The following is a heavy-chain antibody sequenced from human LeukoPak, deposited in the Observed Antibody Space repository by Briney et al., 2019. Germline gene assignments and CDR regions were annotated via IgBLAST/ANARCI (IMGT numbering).Heavy chain of an antibody. CDR3: ARAEYSSGFKHFDY. D-gene: IGHD6-19*01. V-gene: IGHV6-1*01. J-gene: IGHJ4*02. CDR1: GDSVSSNSAA. CDR2: TYYRSEWYN. Sequence: SQTLSLTCAISGDSVSSNSAAWNWIRQSPSRGLEWLGRTYYRSEWYNDYAVSVESRITINPDTSKNQFSLQLNSVTPEDTAVYYCARAEYSSGFKHFDYWGQGTLVTVSS.